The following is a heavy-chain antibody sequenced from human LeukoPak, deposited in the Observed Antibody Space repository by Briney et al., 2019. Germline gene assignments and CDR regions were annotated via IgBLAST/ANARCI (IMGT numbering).Heavy chain of an antibody. J-gene: IGHJ3*02. CDR1: GFTFSSYG. V-gene: IGHV3-33*01. CDR2: ILYDGSNI. CDR3: AREAYSSSWFPGAVAFDI. D-gene: IGHD6-13*01. Sequence: PGGSVRLSCAASGFTFSSYGMHWVRLAPGKGVEWVAVILYDGSNIYCAVSVRGRFTISRDNSKNTLCLQMNRLRAEYMAVCYCAREAYSSSWFPGAVAFDIWGQGTMVT.